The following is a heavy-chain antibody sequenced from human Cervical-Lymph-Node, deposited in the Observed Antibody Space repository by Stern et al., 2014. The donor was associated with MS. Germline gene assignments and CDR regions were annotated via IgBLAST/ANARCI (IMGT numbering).Heavy chain of an antibody. CDR2: INSDGSYT. D-gene: IGHD4-11*01. V-gene: IGHV3-74*01. CDR3: ARETDYSKNYDV. CDR1: GFTFKRYW. J-gene: IGHJ6*02. Sequence: VQLVQSGGGLFQPGGSLRLSCAASGFTFKRYWMHWVRQAPGKGLVWVSRINSDGSYTTYADFVKGRFTISRDNAKNTLYVQMNSLRGEDTAVYYCARETDYSKNYDVWGQGTTVTVSS.